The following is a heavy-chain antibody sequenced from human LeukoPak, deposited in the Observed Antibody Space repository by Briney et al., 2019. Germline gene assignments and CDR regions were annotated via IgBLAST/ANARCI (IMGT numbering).Heavy chain of an antibody. J-gene: IGHJ5*02. CDR3: ATAPPGYCSSTSCYRRTNWFDP. CDR1: GWSFSGYY. Sequence: SETLSLTCAVYGWSFSGYYWSWIRQPPGKGLELVGEINHSGSTNYNPSLKSRVTISVDTSKNQFSLKLSSVSAADTAVYSCATAPPGYCSSTSCYRRTNWFDPWGQGTLVTVSS. D-gene: IGHD2-2*02. CDR2: INHSGST. V-gene: IGHV4-34*01.